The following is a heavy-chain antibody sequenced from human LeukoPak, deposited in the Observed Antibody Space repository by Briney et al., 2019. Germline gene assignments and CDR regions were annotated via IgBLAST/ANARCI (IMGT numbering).Heavy chain of an antibody. Sequence: GGSLRLACAASGFTFGNAWMNWVRQAPGKGLEWVGRIKSKQGGGTTDYATHVKCRFTISSDDSRNKLHLQINSLRTDDTAIYYCTAIREYCDSAGCYSSYFSYYMDVWGKGTTVAVSS. J-gene: IGHJ6*03. CDR3: TAIREYCDSAGCYSSYFSYYMDV. D-gene: IGHD2-15*01. CDR2: IKSKQGGGTT. CDR1: GFTFGNAW. V-gene: IGHV3-15*01.